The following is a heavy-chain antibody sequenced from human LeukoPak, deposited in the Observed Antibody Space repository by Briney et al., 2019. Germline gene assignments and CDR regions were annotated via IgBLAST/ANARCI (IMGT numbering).Heavy chain of an antibody. CDR1: GFTFSSYA. Sequence: PGGSLRLSCAASGFTFSSYAMSWVRQAPGKGLEWVSAISGSGGSTYYADSVKGRFTISRDNSKNTLYLQMNSLRAEDTAVYYCARDRVSSSWKHDAFDIWGQGTMVTVSS. CDR3: ARDRVSSSWKHDAFDI. J-gene: IGHJ3*02. CDR2: ISGSGGST. V-gene: IGHV3-23*01. D-gene: IGHD6-13*01.